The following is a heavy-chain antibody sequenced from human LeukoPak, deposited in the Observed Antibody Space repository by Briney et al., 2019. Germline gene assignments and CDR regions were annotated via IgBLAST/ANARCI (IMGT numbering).Heavy chain of an antibody. CDR3: AKGIAMIVVEPNDY. J-gene: IGHJ4*02. CDR1: GFTFSSYA. D-gene: IGHD3-22*01. CDR2: ISGSGGST. V-gene: IGHV3-23*01. Sequence: QPGGSLRLSCAASGFTFSSYAMSWVRQAPGKGLEWVSAISGSGGSTYYADSVKGRFTISRDNSKNTLYLQMNSLRAEDTAVYYCAKGIAMIVVEPNDYWGQGTLATVSS.